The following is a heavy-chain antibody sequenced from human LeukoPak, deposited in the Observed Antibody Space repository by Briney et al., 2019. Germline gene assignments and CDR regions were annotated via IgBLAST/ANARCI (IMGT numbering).Heavy chain of an antibody. CDR1: GYILSAYY. CDR3: ARPGNWWFDP. CDR2: INPKTGDA. D-gene: IGHD3-10*01. Sequence: GASVKVSCKASGYILSAYYMHWVRQAPGQGLEWMGWINPKTGDATYAQKFQGRVTMTRDTSISTAYMEVSRLTSDDTAVYYCARPGNWWFDPWGQGTLVTVSS. V-gene: IGHV1-2*02. J-gene: IGHJ5*02.